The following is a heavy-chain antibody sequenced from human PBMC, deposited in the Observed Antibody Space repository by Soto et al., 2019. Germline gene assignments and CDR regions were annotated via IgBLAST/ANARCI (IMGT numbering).Heavy chain of an antibody. CDR1: GYTFTSYG. CDR3: ARAHYYDSSGYYFGY. D-gene: IGHD3-22*01. CDR2: ISAYNGNT. Sequence: GASVKVSCKASGYTFTSYGISWVRQAPGQGLEWMGWISAYNGNTNYAQKLQGRVTMTTDTSTSTAYMELRSLRSDDTAVYYCARAHYYDSSGYYFGYWGQGTLVTVSS. J-gene: IGHJ4*02. V-gene: IGHV1-18*01.